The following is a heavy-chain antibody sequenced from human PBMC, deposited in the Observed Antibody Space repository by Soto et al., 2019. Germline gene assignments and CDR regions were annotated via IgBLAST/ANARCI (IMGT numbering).Heavy chain of an antibody. Sequence: QVQLVQSGAEVKKPGSSVKVSCKASGGTFSSYAISWVRQAPGQGLEWMGGIIPIFGTANYAQKFQGRVTITADESTSTAYMELSSLRSEDTAVYYCARVGVGYDYLWGSYRYTSGMDVWGQGTTVTVSS. D-gene: IGHD3-16*02. V-gene: IGHV1-69*12. CDR2: IIPIFGTA. CDR1: GGTFSSYA. J-gene: IGHJ6*02. CDR3: ARVGVGYDYLWGSYRYTSGMDV.